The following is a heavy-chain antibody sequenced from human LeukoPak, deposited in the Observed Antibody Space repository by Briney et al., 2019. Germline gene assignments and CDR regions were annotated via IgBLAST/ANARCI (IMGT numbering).Heavy chain of an antibody. Sequence: GGSLRLSCAASEFSVGSNYMTWVRQAPGKGLEWVSLIYSGGSTYYADSVKGRFTISRDNSKNTLYLQMNSLRADDTAIYYCAKDEEDIVVVPAEPFDYWGQGTLVTVSS. V-gene: IGHV3-53*01. CDR3: AKDEEDIVVVPAEPFDY. CDR1: EFSVGSNY. J-gene: IGHJ4*02. CDR2: IYSGGST. D-gene: IGHD2-2*01.